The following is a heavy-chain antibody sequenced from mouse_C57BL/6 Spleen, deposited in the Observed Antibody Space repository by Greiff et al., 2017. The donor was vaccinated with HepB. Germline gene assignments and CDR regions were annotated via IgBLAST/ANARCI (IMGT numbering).Heavy chain of an antibody. CDR1: GYTFTSYW. V-gene: IGHV1-69*01. Sequence: QVQLQQSGAELVMPGASVKLSCKASGYTFTSYWMHWVKQRPGQGLEWIGEIDPSDSYTNYNQKFKGKSTLTVDKSSSTAYMQLSSLTSEDSAVYYCASLINYYGSSYVSHWYFDVWGTGTTVTVSS. CDR3: ASLINYYGSSYVSHWYFDV. J-gene: IGHJ1*03. CDR2: IDPSDSYT. D-gene: IGHD1-1*01.